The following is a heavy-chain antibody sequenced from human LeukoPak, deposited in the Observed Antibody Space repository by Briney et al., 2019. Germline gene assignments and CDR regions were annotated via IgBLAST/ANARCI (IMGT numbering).Heavy chain of an antibody. CDR1: GGSISSFY. CDR3: ARGDRSTGWAYYFDY. V-gene: IGHV4-59*01. D-gene: IGHD2-8*02. J-gene: IGHJ4*02. CDR2: IYSSGST. Sequence: SQTLPLTCTVSGGSISSFYLSWIRQPPGKGPEWIGYIYSSGSTNYNPSLKSRVTISVDTSKNQFSLKLISVTAADTAVYYCARGDRSTGWAYYFDYWGQGTLVTVSS.